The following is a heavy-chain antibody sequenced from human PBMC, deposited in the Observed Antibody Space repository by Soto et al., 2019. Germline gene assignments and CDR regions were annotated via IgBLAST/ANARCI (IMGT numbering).Heavy chain of an antibody. Sequence: GGSLRLSCAASGFRFGEHSMNWVRQAPGKGLEWLSYITSSGDSIYYADSVKGRLTVSRDNAKNSLFLHMNSLRDDDTAVYYCARLPKGSMVTSWGQGTLVTVSS. CDR2: ITSSGDSI. J-gene: IGHJ4*02. D-gene: IGHD2-21*02. V-gene: IGHV3-48*02. CDR3: ARLPKGSMVTS. CDR1: GFRFGEHS.